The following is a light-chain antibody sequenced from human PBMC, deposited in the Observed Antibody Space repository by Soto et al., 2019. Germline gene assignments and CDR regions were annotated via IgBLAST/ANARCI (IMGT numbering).Light chain of an antibody. J-gene: IGKJ1*01. V-gene: IGKV1-5*03. Sequence: DIQLTQSPSTLSASVGDRVTISCRASQSINNYLAWYQQKPGKAPKLLIYKASTLESGVPSTFSGSGSGTEFSLTISSLQSDDFATYYCQQYGNLWTFGQGTKVEIK. CDR2: KAS. CDR1: QSINNY. CDR3: QQYGNLWT.